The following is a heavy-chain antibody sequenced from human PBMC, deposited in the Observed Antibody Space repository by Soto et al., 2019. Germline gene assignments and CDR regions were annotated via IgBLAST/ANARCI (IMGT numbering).Heavy chain of an antibody. J-gene: IGHJ4*02. V-gene: IGHV4-61*01. CDR3: SYGSSFDY. Sequence: KPSETLSLTCTVSGASLRSGTYYWSWIRQPPGKGLEWIGYISHSGRTNYDPSLKSRLTMSVDTSQNQFSLQLNSVTAADTAGYYCSYGSSFDYWGQGTLVTVSS. CDR2: ISHSGRT. D-gene: IGHD3-10*01. CDR1: GASLRSGTYY.